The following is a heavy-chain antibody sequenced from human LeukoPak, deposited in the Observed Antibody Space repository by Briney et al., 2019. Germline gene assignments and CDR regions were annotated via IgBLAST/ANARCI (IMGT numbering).Heavy chain of an antibody. J-gene: IGHJ4*02. D-gene: IGHD6-13*01. CDR1: GGSISSSSYY. Sequence: SETLSLTCTVSGGSISSSSYYWGWIRQPPGKGLEWIGSIYYSGSTNYNPSLKSRVTISVDTSKNQFSLKLSSVTAADTAVYYCARLGMYSSSYGHWGQGTLVTVSS. V-gene: IGHV4-39*07. CDR3: ARLGMYSSSYGH. CDR2: IYYSGST.